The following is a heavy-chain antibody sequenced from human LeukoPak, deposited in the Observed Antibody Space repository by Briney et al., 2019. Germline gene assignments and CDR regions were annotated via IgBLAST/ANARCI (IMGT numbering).Heavy chain of an antibody. CDR2: IYYSGST. D-gene: IGHD3-9*01. CDR1: GGSIRTYY. Sequence: SETLSLTCTVSGGSIRTYYWSWIRQPPGKGLECIGYIYYSGSTNYNPSLMSRVTISVDTSKNQFSLKLSSVTAADTAVYYCARVGQDYDLLTGCSYYYAMDVWGKGTTVTVSS. CDR3: ARVGQDYDLLTGCSYYYAMDV. J-gene: IGHJ6*04. V-gene: IGHV4-59*01.